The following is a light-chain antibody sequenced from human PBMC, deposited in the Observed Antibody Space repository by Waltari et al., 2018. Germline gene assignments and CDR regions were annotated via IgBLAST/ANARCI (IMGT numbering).Light chain of an antibody. J-gene: IGLJ3*02. V-gene: IGLV2-14*01. Sequence: QSALTQPASVSGSPGPSITISCTGTSRDIGIYNFVPWYQHHPDNAPNLVIYGVSNRPSGVSNRSSGSKSGNTASLTISGLQAEDEADYYCSSYTSTSSPWVFGGGTKLTVL. CDR2: GVS. CDR1: SRDIGIYNF. CDR3: SSYTSTSSPWV.